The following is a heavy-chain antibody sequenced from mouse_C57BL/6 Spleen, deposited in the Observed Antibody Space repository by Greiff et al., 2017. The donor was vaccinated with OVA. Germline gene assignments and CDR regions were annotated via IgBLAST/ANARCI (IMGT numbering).Heavy chain of an antibody. CDR1: GYTFTDYN. D-gene: IGHD2-3*01. Sequence: EVKLQESGPELVKPGASVKMSCKASGYTFTDYNMHWVKQSHGKSLEWIGYINPNNGGTSYNQKFKGKATLTVNKSSSTAYMELRSLTSEDSAVYYCARGVDYDGYYFYFDYWGQGTTLTVSS. CDR3: ARGVDYDGYYFYFDY. CDR2: INPNNGGT. J-gene: IGHJ2*01. V-gene: IGHV1-22*01.